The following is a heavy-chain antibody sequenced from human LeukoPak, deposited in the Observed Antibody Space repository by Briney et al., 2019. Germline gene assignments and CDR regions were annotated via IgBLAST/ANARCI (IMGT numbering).Heavy chain of an antibody. Sequence: SETLSLTCTVSGGSISSYYWSWIRQPAGKGLEWIGRIHTSGSTNCNPSLKSRVTVSLDTSKSQFSLRLTSVTAADTAVYFCARGRVYTGNYYFFDYWGQGTLVIVSS. CDR2: IHTSGST. CDR3: ARGRVYTGNYYFFDY. J-gene: IGHJ4*02. CDR1: GGSISSYY. V-gene: IGHV4-4*07. D-gene: IGHD1-26*01.